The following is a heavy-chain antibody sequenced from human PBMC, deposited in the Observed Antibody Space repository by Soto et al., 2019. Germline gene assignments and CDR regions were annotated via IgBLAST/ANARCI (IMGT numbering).Heavy chain of an antibody. CDR3: ARSHLENCTHGVCYIV. J-gene: IGHJ6*04. CDR2: TYYRSKWYN. Sequence: QTLSLTSAISADSVSSNSAAWNWIRQSPSRGLEWLGRTYYRSKWYNDYAVSVKSRITINPDTSKNQFSLQLNSVTPEDTAVYYCARSHLENCTHGVCYIVWGKGNTVTVSS. V-gene: IGHV6-1*01. CDR1: ADSVSSNSAA. D-gene: IGHD2-8*01.